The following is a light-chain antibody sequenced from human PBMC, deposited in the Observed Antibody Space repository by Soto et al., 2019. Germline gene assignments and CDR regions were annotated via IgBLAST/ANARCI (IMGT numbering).Light chain of an antibody. V-gene: IGKV3-15*01. J-gene: IGKJ5*01. Sequence: EIVMTHSPDTLSVSPGERATLSCRASQSVSDNLAWYQQKPGQPPRLLIYGASTRATGVPSRFSGSGSGRDFTLTISSLQSEDFAVYYCQHCNDWSAFGQGTRLEIK. CDR1: QSVSDN. CDR3: QHCNDWSA. CDR2: GAS.